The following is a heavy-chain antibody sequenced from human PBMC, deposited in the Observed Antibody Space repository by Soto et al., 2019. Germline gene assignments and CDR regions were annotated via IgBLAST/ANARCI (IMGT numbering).Heavy chain of an antibody. CDR2: INPNSGGT. J-gene: IGHJ6*02. V-gene: IGHV1-2*04. CDR3: ASDLTVTTGYYYYYGMDV. Sequence: ASVKVSCKASGYTFTGYYMHWVRQAPGQGLEWMGWINPNSGGTNYAQKFQGWVTMTRDTSISTAYMELSRLRSDDTAVYYCASDLTVTTGYYYYYGMDVWGQGTTVTVSS. D-gene: IGHD4-17*01. CDR1: GYTFTGYY.